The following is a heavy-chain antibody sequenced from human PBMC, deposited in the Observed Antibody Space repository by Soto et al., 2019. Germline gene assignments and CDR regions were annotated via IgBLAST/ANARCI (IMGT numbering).Heavy chain of an antibody. CDR3: ASPRTTVSRLAY. Sequence: QVQLVQSGAEVKKPGSSVKVSCKASGGTFNSDAISWVRQAPGQGLEWMGGIIPIFGTANYAQKFQGRVTITADKSTSTAYMELNNLRSEDTAVYYCASPRTTVSRLAYWGQGTLVTVSS. D-gene: IGHD4-17*01. CDR2: IIPIFGTA. CDR1: GGTFNSDA. J-gene: IGHJ4*02. V-gene: IGHV1-69*06.